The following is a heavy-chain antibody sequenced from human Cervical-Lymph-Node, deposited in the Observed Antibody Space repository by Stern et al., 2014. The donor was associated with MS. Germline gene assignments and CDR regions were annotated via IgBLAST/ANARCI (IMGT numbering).Heavy chain of an antibody. Sequence: QVQLVQSGAEVTKPGASVKVSCKVAGYTLNESSMHWVRQAPGKGLEWMGGLEPVDGETIYAQKFQGRVTMTEDASTDTAYMELSSLTSEDTAVYYCATDLHYLDSNGYYGYWGQGTLVTVSS. CDR3: ATDLHYLDSNGYYGY. V-gene: IGHV1-24*01. J-gene: IGHJ4*02. CDR1: GYTLNESS. D-gene: IGHD3-22*01. CDR2: LEPVDGET.